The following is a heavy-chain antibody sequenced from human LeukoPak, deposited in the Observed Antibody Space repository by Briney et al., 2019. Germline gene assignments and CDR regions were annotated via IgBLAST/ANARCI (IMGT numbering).Heavy chain of an antibody. CDR1: GGSIRSYY. D-gene: IGHD4-17*01. CDR2: IYYSGST. J-gene: IGHJ4*02. Sequence: SETLSLTCTVPGGSIRSYYWSWIRQPPGKGLEWIGYIYYSGSTNYNPSLKSRVSISVDTSKNQFSLKLSSVTAADTAVYYCARTGSTVTMLYPFDHWGQGTLVTVSS. V-gene: IGHV4-59*01. CDR3: ARTGSTVTMLYPFDH.